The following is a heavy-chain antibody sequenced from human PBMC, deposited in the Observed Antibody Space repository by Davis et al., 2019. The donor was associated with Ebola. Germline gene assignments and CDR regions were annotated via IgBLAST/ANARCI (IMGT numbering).Heavy chain of an antibody. CDR2: IIPVFRTA. J-gene: IGHJ4*02. V-gene: IGHV1-69*13. CDR3: ARSPYSYGYLTSDH. CDR1: GDTLTSYA. Sequence: SVKVSCKAVGDTLTSYAMTWVRQAPGQGLEWMGGIIPVFRTATYSQKFQGRVTITADESTSTAYMELSSLRSEDTAVYYCARSPYSYGYLTSDHWGQGTLVTVSS. D-gene: IGHD5-18*01.